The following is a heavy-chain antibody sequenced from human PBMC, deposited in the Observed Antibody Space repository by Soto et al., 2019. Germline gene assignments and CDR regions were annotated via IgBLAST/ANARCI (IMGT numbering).Heavy chain of an antibody. Sequence: ASVKVSCKASGYTFTSYGISWVRQAPGQGIERMEWISAYNGNTNYAQKIQGRVTMTTDTSTSTAYMELRSLRSDDTAVYYCAGGVRYCSGGSCYHAPNWFDPWGQGTLVTVSS. D-gene: IGHD2-15*01. J-gene: IGHJ5*02. CDR1: GYTFTSYG. V-gene: IGHV1-18*01. CDR2: ISAYNGNT. CDR3: AGGVRYCSGGSCYHAPNWFDP.